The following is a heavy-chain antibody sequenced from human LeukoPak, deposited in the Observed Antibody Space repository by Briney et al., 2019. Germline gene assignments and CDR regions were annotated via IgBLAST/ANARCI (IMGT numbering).Heavy chain of an antibody. Sequence: GGSLRLSCAASGFTFSSYAMSWVRQAPGKGLEWVSAISGSGGSTYYADSVKGRFTISRDNSKNTLYLQMNSLRAEDTAVYYCAKGGGYCSGGSCYSPFGKYFQHWGQGTLVTVSS. CDR2: ISGSGGST. CDR1: GFTFSSYA. CDR3: AKGGGYCSGGSCYSPFGKYFQH. V-gene: IGHV3-23*01. J-gene: IGHJ1*01. D-gene: IGHD2-15*01.